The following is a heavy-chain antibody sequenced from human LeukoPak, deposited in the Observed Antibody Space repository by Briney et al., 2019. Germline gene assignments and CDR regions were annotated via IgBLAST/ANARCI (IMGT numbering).Heavy chain of an antibody. Sequence: GGSLRLSCAASGFTFSSYAMSWVRRAPGKGLEWVSAISGSGGSTYYADSVKGRFTISRDNSKNTLYLQMNSLRAEDTAVYYCAKTMEAWLALDYWGQGTLVTVSS. J-gene: IGHJ4*02. CDR3: AKTMEAWLALDY. CDR1: GFTFSSYA. D-gene: IGHD6-19*01. V-gene: IGHV3-23*01. CDR2: ISGSGGST.